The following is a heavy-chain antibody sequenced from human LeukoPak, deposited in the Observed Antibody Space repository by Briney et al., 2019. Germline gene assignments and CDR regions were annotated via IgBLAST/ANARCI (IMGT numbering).Heavy chain of an antibody. CDR1: GYTFTSYY. J-gene: IGHJ3*02. CDR2: MNPNSGNT. Sequence: ASVKVSCKASGYTFTSYYMHWVRQAPGQGLEWMGWMNPNSGNTGYAQKFQGRVTITRNTSISTAYMELSSLRSEDTAVYYCARVYYDFWSGFRPRPRQYAFDIWGQGTMVTVSS. D-gene: IGHD3-3*01. V-gene: IGHV1-8*03. CDR3: ARVYYDFWSGFRPRPRQYAFDI.